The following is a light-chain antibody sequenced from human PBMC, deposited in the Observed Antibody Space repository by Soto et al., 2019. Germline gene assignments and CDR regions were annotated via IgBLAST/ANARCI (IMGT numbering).Light chain of an antibody. CDR1: QSVSNN. J-gene: IGKJ5*01. Sequence: EVMMTQSPGTLSLSPGGRATLSSSACQSVSNNYLAWYQQKPGQAPRLLIYGASTRATGIPARFSGSGAGSEFILTISGLQSEDFSVYYCQQYNDRPPITLGQGTRLEIK. CDR3: QQYNDRPPIT. CDR2: GAS. V-gene: IGKV3-15*01.